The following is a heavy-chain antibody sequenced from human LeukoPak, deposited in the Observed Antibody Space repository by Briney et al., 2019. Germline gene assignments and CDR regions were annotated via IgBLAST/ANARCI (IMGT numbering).Heavy chain of an antibody. V-gene: IGHV3-23*01. D-gene: IGHD6-19*01. J-gene: IGHJ4*02. Sequence: GGSLRLSCAASGFTFSSYAMSWVRQAPGKGLEWVSAISGSGGSTYYADSVKGRFTISRDNSKNTLYLQMNSLRAEDTAVYYCAKAGSSSGRTHNYFDYWGQGTLVTVSS. CDR2: ISGSGGST. CDR3: AKAGSSSGRTHNYFDY. CDR1: GFTFSSYA.